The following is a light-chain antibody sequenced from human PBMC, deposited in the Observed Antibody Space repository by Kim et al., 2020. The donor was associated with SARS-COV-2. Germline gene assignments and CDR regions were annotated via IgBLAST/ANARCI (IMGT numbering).Light chain of an antibody. CDR3: QSYDSRFWV. Sequence: KLTQPHSVSESPGRTVTISCTRSSGGIASNHVQWYQQRPGSAPTTVIYEDSLRASGVPDRFSGSIDSSSNSASLTISGLKTEDESDYYCQSYDSRFWVFGGGTQLTVL. CDR2: EDS. V-gene: IGLV6-57*03. CDR1: SGGIASNH. J-gene: IGLJ3*02.